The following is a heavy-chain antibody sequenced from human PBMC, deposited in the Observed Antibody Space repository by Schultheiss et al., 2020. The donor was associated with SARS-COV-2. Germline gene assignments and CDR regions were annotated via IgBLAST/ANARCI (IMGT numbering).Heavy chain of an antibody. V-gene: IGHV4-34*01. D-gene: IGHD3-22*01. CDR3: ARSASEDSSGYFDY. CDR1: GASFSSYY. J-gene: IGHJ4*02. Sequence: GSLRLSCAVYGASFSSYYWSWIRQPPGKGLEWIGEINHSGSTNYNPSLKSRVTISVDTSKNQFSLKLSSVTAADTAVYYCARSASEDSSGYFDYWGQGTLVTVSS. CDR2: INHSGST.